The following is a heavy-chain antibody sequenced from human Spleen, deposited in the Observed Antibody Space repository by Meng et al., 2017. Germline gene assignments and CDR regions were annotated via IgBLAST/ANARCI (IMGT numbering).Heavy chain of an antibody. CDR2: IYYSGST. V-gene: IGHV4-31*03. D-gene: IGHD3-10*01. Sequence: SETLSLTCTVSGGSISSGGYYWSWIRQHPGKGLEWIGYIYYSGSTYYNPSLKSRVTISVDTSKNQFSLKLSSVTAADTAVYYCARDLKGDPYYYYYGMDVWGQGTTVTVSS. CDR3: ARDLKGDPYYYYYGMDV. CDR1: GGSISSGGYY. J-gene: IGHJ6*02.